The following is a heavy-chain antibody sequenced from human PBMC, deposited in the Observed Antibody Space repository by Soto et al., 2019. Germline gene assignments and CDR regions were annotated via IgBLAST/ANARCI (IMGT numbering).Heavy chain of an antibody. D-gene: IGHD2-15*01. CDR3: ARPASGGSRDAFDV. Sequence: GESLEISCKASGYKFTTFRLNWVRQTPGKGLEWLGRIDPTASFTNYSPPFEGHVTISVDRSISTAYLQWNSLQASDTAIYYCARPASGGSRDAFDVWGQGTTLTVSS. CDR1: GYKFTTFR. V-gene: IGHV5-10-1*01. J-gene: IGHJ3*01. CDR2: IDPTASFT.